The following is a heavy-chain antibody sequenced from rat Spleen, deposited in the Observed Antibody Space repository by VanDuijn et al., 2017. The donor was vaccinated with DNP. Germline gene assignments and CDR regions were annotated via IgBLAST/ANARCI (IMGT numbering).Heavy chain of an antibody. CDR3: ARDLIYNNY. V-gene: IGHV2-41*01. D-gene: IGHD1-10*01. CDR2: IWNTGGT. Sequence: QVQLKESGPGLVQPSQTLSLTCTVAGFSLTSYNVHWVRQPPGKGLEWMGVIWNTGGTRYNSALKSRLSISKDTSKSQVFLKMNSLQTEDTATYYCARDLIYNNYWGQGVMVTVSS. CDR1: GFSLTSYN. J-gene: IGHJ2*01.